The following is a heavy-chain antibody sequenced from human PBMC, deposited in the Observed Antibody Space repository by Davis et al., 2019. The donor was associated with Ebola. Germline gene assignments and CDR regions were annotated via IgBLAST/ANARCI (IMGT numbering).Heavy chain of an antibody. Sequence: GESLKISCAASGFTFSSYSMNWVRQAPGKGLEWVSSISSSSSYIYYADSVKGRFTISRDNAKNSLYLQMNSLRAEDTAVYYCAKFREQLVRFYYYYGMDVWGQGTTVTVSS. CDR3: AKFREQLVRFYYYYGMDV. J-gene: IGHJ6*02. D-gene: IGHD6-13*01. CDR1: GFTFSSYS. CDR2: ISSSSSYI. V-gene: IGHV3-21*04.